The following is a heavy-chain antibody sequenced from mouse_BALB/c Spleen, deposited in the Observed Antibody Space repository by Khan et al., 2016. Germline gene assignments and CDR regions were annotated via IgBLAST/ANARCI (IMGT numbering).Heavy chain of an antibody. D-gene: IGHD1-2*01. Sequence: EVELVESGGDLVKPGGSLKLSCAASEFTFSSYGMSWVRQTPDKRLEWVATISSGGSYSYYPDSVKGRFTISRDNAKNTLYLQMSSLKSEDTAIYYCASQVITTATFGYWGQGTLVTVSA. CDR1: EFTFSSYG. CDR3: ASQVITTATFGY. V-gene: IGHV5-6*01. J-gene: IGHJ3*01. CDR2: ISSGGSYS.